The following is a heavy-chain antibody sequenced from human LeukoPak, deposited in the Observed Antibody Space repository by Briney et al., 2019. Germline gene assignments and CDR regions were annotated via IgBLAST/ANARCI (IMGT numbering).Heavy chain of an antibody. CDR3: ASPHPFYYYDSRVYYSNY. Sequence: PSETLSLTCTVSGGSISSGSYYWSWIRQPAGKGLEWIGRIYTSGSTNYNPSLKSRVTISVDTSKNQFSLKLSSVTAADTAVYYCASPHPFYYYDSRVYYSNYWAKEPLVTVPS. CDR1: GGSISSGSYY. CDR2: IYTSGST. J-gene: IGHJ4*02. V-gene: IGHV4-61*02. D-gene: IGHD3-22*01.